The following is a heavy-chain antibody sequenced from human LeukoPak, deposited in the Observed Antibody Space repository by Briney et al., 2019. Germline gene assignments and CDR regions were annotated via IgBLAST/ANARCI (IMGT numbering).Heavy chain of an antibody. D-gene: IGHD2-2*02. V-gene: IGHV3-9*01. J-gene: IGHJ4*02. Sequence: GGSLRLSCAASGFTFDDYAMHWVRQAPGKGLEWVSGISWNSGSIGYADSVKGRFTISRDNAKNSLYLQMNSLRAEDTALYYSAKDRGYCSSTSCYMFDYWGQGTLVTVSS. CDR3: AKDRGYCSSTSCYMFDY. CDR2: ISWNSGSI. CDR1: GFTFDDYA.